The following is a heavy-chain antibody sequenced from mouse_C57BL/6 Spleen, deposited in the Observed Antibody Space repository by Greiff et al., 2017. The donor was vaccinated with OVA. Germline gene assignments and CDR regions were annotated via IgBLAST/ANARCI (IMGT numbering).Heavy chain of an antibody. D-gene: IGHD1-1*01. V-gene: IGHV1-39*01. CDR2: INPNYGTT. Sequence: VQLKESGPELVKPGASVKISCKASGYSFTDYNMNWVKQSNGKSLEWIGVINPNYGTTSYNQKFKGKATLTVDQSSSTAYMQLNSLTSEDSAVYYCARVTTVVATEDAMDYWGQGTSVTVSS. CDR3: ARVTTVVATEDAMDY. CDR1: GYSFTDYN. J-gene: IGHJ4*01.